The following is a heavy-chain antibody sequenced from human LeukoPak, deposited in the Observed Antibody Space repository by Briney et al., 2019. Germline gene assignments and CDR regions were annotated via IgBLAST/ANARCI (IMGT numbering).Heavy chain of an antibody. CDR2: ISYDGNKT. CDR1: GFTFSSYG. D-gene: IGHD3-9*01. CDR3: AKDYLEWLSGNYDFYYGMDV. J-gene: IGHJ6*02. Sequence: GGSLRLSCAASGFTFSSYGMHWVRQAPGKGLEWVAVISYDGNKTYNADSVKGRFTISRDNSKNTLCLQMNSLRAEDTAVHYCAKDYLEWLSGNYDFYYGMDVWGQGTTVTVSS. V-gene: IGHV3-30*18.